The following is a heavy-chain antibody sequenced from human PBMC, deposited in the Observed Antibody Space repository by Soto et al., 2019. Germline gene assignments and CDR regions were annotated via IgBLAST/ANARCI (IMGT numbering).Heavy chain of an antibody. V-gene: IGHV4-4*07. CDR3: VRDGTKTLRDWFDP. D-gene: IGHD1-1*01. J-gene: IGHJ5*02. CDR2: IYATGTT. Sequence: SETLSLTCTVSGASISGFYWSWIRKSAGEGLEWNGRIYATGTTDYNPSLKSRVMMSVDTSKKQFSLKLRSVTAADTAAYYCVRDGTKTLRDWFDPWGQGISVTVSS. CDR1: GASISGFY.